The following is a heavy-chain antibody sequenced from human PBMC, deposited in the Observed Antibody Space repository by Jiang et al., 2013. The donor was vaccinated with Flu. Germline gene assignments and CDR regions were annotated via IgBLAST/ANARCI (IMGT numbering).Heavy chain of an antibody. CDR1: GGSISTDSFY. V-gene: IGHV4-39*07. D-gene: IGHD6-19*01. CDR3: AKLNSNGWPWAGDY. Sequence: GSGLVKPSETLSLTCTVSGGSISTDSFYWAWIRQPPGKGLEWIATIYYIGNTYYNPSFTSRVTMSVDTSKNQFSLKLISVTAADTAVYYCAKLNSNGWPWAGDYWGQGTLVTVSS. J-gene: IGHJ4*02. CDR2: IYYIGNT.